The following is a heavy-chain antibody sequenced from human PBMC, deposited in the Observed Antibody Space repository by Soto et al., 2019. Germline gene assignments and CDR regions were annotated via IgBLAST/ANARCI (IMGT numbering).Heavy chain of an antibody. Sequence: EVQLLESGGGLVQPGGSPRLSCAASGFTFSSYAMSWVRQAPGKGLEWVSAISGSGGSTYYADSVKGRFTISRDNSKNTLYLQMNSLRAEDTAVYYCAKDGGSSRDYYYYMDVWGKGTTVTVSS. CDR3: AKDGGSSRDYYYYMDV. CDR2: ISGSGGST. D-gene: IGHD2-15*01. CDR1: GFTFSSYA. V-gene: IGHV3-23*01. J-gene: IGHJ6*03.